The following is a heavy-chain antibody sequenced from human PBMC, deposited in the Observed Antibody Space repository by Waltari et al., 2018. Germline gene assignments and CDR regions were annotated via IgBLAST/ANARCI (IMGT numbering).Heavy chain of an antibody. D-gene: IGHD3-22*01. V-gene: IGHV3-7*01. CDR3: ARDQWFGFDI. J-gene: IGHJ3*02. CDR1: GFTLSDYW. Sequence: EVQLVESGGGLVQPGGSLRLSCAATGFTLSDYWMSWVRQAPGKGPEWCANRQKDGGEEYYVDSVRGRFTISRDNAKNSLYLQMDSLRPEDTAVYYCARDQWFGFDIWGQGTMVTVSS. CDR2: RQKDGGEE.